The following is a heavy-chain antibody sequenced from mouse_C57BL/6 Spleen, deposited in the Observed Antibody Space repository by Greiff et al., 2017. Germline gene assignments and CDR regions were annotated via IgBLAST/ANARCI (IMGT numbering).Heavy chain of an antibody. CDR2: IYPGDGDT. J-gene: IGHJ3*01. Sequence: VQLQQSGAELVKPGASVKISCKASGYAFSSYWMNWVKQRPGKGLEWIGQIYPGDGDTNYNGKFKGKATLTADKSSSTAYMQLSSLTSEDSAVYFCALGNYGTGTLFAYWGQGTLVTVSA. V-gene: IGHV1-80*01. CDR1: GYAFSSYW. CDR3: ALGNYGTGTLFAY. D-gene: IGHD2-1*01.